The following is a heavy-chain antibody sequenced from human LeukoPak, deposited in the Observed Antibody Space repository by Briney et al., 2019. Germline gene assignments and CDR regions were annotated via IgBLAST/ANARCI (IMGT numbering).Heavy chain of an antibody. V-gene: IGHV3-11*06. D-gene: IGHD4-23*01. CDR1: GFIVSSNY. J-gene: IGHJ4*02. CDR2: ISGGSSYT. Sequence: GSLRLSCAASGFIVSSNYMSWVRQAPGKGLEWVSYISGGSSYTNFADSVKGRFTISRDNAKNSLYLQMNSLRAEDTAVYYCARVSLLDDGGLGDYWGQGTLVTVSS. CDR3: ARVSLLDDGGLGDY.